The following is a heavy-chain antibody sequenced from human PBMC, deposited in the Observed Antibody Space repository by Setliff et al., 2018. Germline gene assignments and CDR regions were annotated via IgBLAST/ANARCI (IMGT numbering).Heavy chain of an antibody. CDR1: GGSISSYY. J-gene: IGHJ6*03. V-gene: IGHV4-4*07. Sequence: TLSLPCTVPGGSISSYYWSWIRQPAGKGLEWIGRIYTSGSTNYNPSLKSRVTMSVDTSKNQFSLKLSSVTAADTAVYYCAREKGNREAPELRGLYYYYMDVWGKGTTVTVS. CDR2: IYTSGST. CDR3: AREKGNREAPELRGLYYYYMDV. D-gene: IGHD3-10*01.